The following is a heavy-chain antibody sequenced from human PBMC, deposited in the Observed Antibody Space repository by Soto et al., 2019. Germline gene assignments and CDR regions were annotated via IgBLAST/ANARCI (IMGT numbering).Heavy chain of an antibody. Sequence: SDTLSLTCAVYGGSFSGYYWSWIRQPPGKGLEWIGEINHSGSTNYNPSLKSRVTISVDTSKNQFSLKLSSVTAADTAVYYCAREVRDYYYYVVVWGKGTTVTVSS. J-gene: IGHJ6*03. CDR1: GGSFSGYY. CDR2: INHSGST. V-gene: IGHV4-34*01. CDR3: AREVRDYYYYVVV.